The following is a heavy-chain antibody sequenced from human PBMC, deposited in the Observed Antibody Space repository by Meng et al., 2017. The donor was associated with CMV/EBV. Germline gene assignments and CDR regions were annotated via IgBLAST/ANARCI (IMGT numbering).Heavy chain of an antibody. CDR1: GFTVSSNY. V-gene: IGHV3-53*01. D-gene: IGHD3-9*01. CDR2: IYSGGST. Sequence: GGSLRLSCAASGFTVSSNYMSWVRQAPGKGLEWVSVIYSGGSTYYADSVKGRFTISRDNSKNTLYLQMNSLRAEDTAVYYCATLVILDAFDIWGQGTMVTVSS. J-gene: IGHJ3*02. CDR3: ATLVILDAFDI.